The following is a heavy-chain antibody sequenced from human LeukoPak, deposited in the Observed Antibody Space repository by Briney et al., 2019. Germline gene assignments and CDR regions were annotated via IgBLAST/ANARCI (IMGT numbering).Heavy chain of an antibody. D-gene: IGHD2-21*01. CDR2: ISAYNGNT. CDR3: ARAPPTLWYSLRNDAFDI. J-gene: IGHJ3*02. Sequence: GASVKVSCKASGYTFTSYGISWVRQAPGQGLEWMGWISAYNGNTNYAQKLQGRVTMTTDTSTSTAYMELRSLRSEDTAVYYCARAPPTLWYSLRNDAFDIWGQGTMVTVSS. V-gene: IGHV1-18*01. CDR1: GYTFTSYG.